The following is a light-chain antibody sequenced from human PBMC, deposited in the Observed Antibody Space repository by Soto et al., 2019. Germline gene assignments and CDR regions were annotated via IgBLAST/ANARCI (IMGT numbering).Light chain of an antibody. Sequence: DIVMTQSPASLAVSLGESATINCKSSQSVLYSSNNKNYLAWYQQKPGQPPKLLIYWASTRQSGVPDRFSGSGSGTDFTLTISSLQAEEAAVYDCQQYYSTPRTFGQGTKVEIK. V-gene: IGKV4-1*01. CDR1: QSVLYSSNNKNY. CDR3: QQYYSTPRT. J-gene: IGKJ1*01. CDR2: WAS.